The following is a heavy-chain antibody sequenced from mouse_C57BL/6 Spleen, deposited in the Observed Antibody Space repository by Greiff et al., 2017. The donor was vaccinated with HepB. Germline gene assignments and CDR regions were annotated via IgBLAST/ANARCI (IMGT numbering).Heavy chain of an antibody. V-gene: IGHV1-55*01. J-gene: IGHJ4*01. CDR3: AREECTTVVAKNYAMDY. D-gene: IGHD1-1*01. CDR2: IYPGSGST. CDR1: GYTFTSYW. Sequence: QVQLQQPGAELVKPGASVKMSCKASGYTFTSYWINWVKQRPGQGLEWIGDIYPGSGSTNYNEKFKSKATLTVDTSSSTAYMQLSSLTSEDSAVYYCAREECTTVVAKNYAMDYWGQGTSVTVSS.